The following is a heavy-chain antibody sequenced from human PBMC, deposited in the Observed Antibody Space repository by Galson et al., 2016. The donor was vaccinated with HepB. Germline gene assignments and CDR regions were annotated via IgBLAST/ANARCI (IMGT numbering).Heavy chain of an antibody. CDR3: AREGGGDTSFWPEYYYGMDV. J-gene: IGHJ6*02. CDR1: GFTFSTYR. Sequence: SLRLSCAASGFTFSTYRMNWVRQAPGKGLEWVSSISSSSAYIYYAESVKGRFTISRDNAKNSLYLQMTSLKPEDTAVYYCAREGGGDTSFWPEYYYGMDVWGQGTPVTVSS. V-gene: IGHV3-21*01. D-gene: IGHD2-2*01. CDR2: ISSSSAYI.